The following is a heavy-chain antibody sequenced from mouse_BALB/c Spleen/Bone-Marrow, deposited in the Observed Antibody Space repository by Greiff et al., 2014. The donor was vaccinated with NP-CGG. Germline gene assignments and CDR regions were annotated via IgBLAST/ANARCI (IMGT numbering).Heavy chain of an antibody. D-gene: IGHD4-1*01. V-gene: IGHV5-12-2*01. J-gene: IGHJ3*01. CDR2: ISNGGGST. Sequence: EVQLVESGGGLVQPGVFLKLSCGASGFTFSSYTMSWVRQTPEKRLEWVAYISNGGGSTYYPDTVKGRFTISRDNAKNTLYLQMSSLKSEDTAMYYCATGTIAYWGQGTLVTVSA. CDR1: GFTFSSYT. CDR3: ATGTIAY.